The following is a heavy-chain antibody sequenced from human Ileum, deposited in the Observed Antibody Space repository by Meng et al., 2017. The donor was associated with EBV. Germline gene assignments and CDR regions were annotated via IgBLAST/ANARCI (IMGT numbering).Heavy chain of an antibody. CDR2: IQHSGST. CDR1: GGSISSGGHS. J-gene: IGHJ4*02. V-gene: IGHV4-30-2*01. CDR3: ARAHPVVYFFDY. Sequence: HLQRQEAGSGLVKPSQTLSLTGAVSGGSISSGGHSWSWIRQPPGKGQEWIGDIQHSGSTYYNPSLKSRVTISVDRSRNQFSLKLSSVTAADTAVYYCARAHPVVYFFDYWGQGTLVTVSS. D-gene: IGHD4-23*01.